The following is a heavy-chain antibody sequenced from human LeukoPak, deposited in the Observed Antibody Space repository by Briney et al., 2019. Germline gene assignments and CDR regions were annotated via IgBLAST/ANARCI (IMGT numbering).Heavy chain of an antibody. J-gene: IGHJ4*02. D-gene: IGHD5-18*01. V-gene: IGHV4-59*12. CDR2: IYHSGST. CDR3: ARGWIQLT. CDR1: GGSISSYY. Sequence: SETLSLTCTVSGGSISSYYWSWIRQPPGKGLEWIGYIYHSGSTYYNPSLKSRVTISVDRSKNQFSLKLSSVTAADTAVYYCARGWIQLTWGQGTLVTVSS.